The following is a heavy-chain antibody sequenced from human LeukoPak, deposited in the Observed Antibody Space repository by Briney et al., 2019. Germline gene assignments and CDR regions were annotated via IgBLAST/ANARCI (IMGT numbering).Heavy chain of an antibody. D-gene: IGHD1-26*01. Sequence: SETLSLTCTVSSGSISSTSYYWGWIRQPPGQGLEWIGSIYSGGSTYYSPSLKSRVALSVDTSKNQFSVKLSSVTAADTAAYYCARDPVGATDYFDYWGQGTLVTVSS. CDR3: ARDPVGATDYFDY. CDR1: SGSISSTSYY. V-gene: IGHV4-39*07. CDR2: IYSGGST. J-gene: IGHJ4*02.